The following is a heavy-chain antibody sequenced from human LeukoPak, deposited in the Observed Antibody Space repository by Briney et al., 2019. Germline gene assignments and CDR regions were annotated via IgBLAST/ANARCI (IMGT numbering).Heavy chain of an antibody. Sequence: GGSLRLSCAASGFTFSSYSMNWVRQAPGKGLEWVSYISSSSSTIYYADSVKGRFTISRDNAKNSLYLQMNSLRAEDTAVYYCATIFGVVITTHWGQGTLVTVSS. CDR1: GFTFSSYS. V-gene: IGHV3-48*04. D-gene: IGHD3-3*01. J-gene: IGHJ4*02. CDR3: ATIFGVVITTH. CDR2: ISSSSSTI.